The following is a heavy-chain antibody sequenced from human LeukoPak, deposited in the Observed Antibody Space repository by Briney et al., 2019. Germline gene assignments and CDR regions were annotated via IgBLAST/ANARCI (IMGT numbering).Heavy chain of an antibody. CDR3: ASDFGRRWLQFPYYFDY. CDR1: GYTFTGYY. V-gene: IGHV1-2*02. Sequence: ASVKVSCKASGYTFTGYYMHWVRQAPGQGLEWMGWINPNSGGTNYAQKFQGRVTMTRDTSISTAYMELSRLRSDDTAVYYCASDFGRRWLQFPYYFDYWGQGTLVTVSS. CDR2: INPNSGGT. J-gene: IGHJ4*02. D-gene: IGHD5-24*01.